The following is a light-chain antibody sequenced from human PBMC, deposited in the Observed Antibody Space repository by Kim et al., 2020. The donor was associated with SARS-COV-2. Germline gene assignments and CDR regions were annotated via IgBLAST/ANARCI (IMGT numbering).Light chain of an antibody. J-gene: IGKJ5*01. CDR1: QRITCY. CDR2: AAS. CDR3: QQSHTTPIT. V-gene: IGKV1-39*01. Sequence: AFIRDRVTITYRSSQRITCYLHWYQQKPGKAPSLLIYAASSLQGGVPPRFSGSGSGTEFTLTSSGLQPDDFATYYCQQSHTTPITFGQGTRLEIK.